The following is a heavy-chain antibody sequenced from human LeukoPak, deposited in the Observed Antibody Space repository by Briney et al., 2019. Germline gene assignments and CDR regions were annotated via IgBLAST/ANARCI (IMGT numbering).Heavy chain of an antibody. CDR1: GFTVSSNY. V-gene: IGHV3-66*01. D-gene: IGHD2-21*02. CDR3: ASAPGGAYCGRDCYPHFDS. Sequence: GGSLRLSCAASGFTVSSNYMSWVRQAPGKGLEWVSVIYSGGSTYYADSVKGRFTISVDNSKNTLYLQMNSLSAEDTAVYSCASAPGGAYCGRDCYPHFDSWGQGTLVTVSS. CDR2: IYSGGST. J-gene: IGHJ4*02.